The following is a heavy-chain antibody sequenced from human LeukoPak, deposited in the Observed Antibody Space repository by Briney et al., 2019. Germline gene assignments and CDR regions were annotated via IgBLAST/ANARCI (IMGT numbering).Heavy chain of an antibody. J-gene: IGHJ6*04. CDR3: ARAPGGLAVMSGLDV. D-gene: IGHD2-21*01. V-gene: IGHV4-39*07. Sequence: SETLSLTCTVSGGSISSSSYYWGWIRQPPGKGLEWIGSIYYSGSTYYNPSLKSRVTISVDTSKNQFSLKLSSVTAADTAVYYCARAPGGLAVMSGLDVWGKGTTVTVSS. CDR1: GGSISSSSYY. CDR2: IYYSGST.